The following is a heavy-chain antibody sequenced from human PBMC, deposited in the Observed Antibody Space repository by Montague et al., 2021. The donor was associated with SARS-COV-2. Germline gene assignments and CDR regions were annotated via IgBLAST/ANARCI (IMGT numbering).Heavy chain of an antibody. CDR2: INSDGSST. CDR1: GFTFSSYW. V-gene: IGHV3-74*01. CDR3: AKLGVGPVYCLDF. J-gene: IGHJ6*02. D-gene: IGHD3-16*01. Sequence: SLRLSWAASGFTFSSYWMLWVRQAPGKGLVWVSRINSDGSSTSYADSVKGRFTISRDNAKNTLYLQMNSLRAEDTAVYYCAKLGVGPVYCLDFWGQGTTVTVSS.